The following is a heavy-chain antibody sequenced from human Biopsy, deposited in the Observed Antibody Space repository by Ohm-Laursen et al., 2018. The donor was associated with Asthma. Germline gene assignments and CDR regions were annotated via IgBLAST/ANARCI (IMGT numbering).Heavy chain of an antibody. V-gene: IGHV4-31*03. CDR2: IYYSGST. Sequence: TLSLTCTVSGGSIKIGDYYWSWIRQHPVKGLEWIGHIYYSGSTYYNPSLKSRVSISLDTSKNQFSLSLTSVTAADTAVYYCARTTYGHDGFDPWGQGTLVTVSS. D-gene: IGHD4-17*01. CDR3: ARTTYGHDGFDP. J-gene: IGHJ5*02. CDR1: GGSIKIGDYY.